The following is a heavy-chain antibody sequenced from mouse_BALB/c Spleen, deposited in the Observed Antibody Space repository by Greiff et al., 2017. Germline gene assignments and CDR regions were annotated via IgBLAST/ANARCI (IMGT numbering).Heavy chain of an antibody. D-gene: IGHD1-1*01. V-gene: IGHV1-69*01. CDR2: IDTSDSYT. J-gene: IGHJ4*01. CDR1: GYTFTDYW. Sequence: QVQLQQPGAELVMPGASVKMSCKASGYTFTDYWMHWVKQRPGQGLEWIGAIDTSDSYTSYNQKFKGKATLTVDESSSTAYMQLSSLTSEDSAVYYCARGYYGSSYGYAMDYWGQGTSDTVSS. CDR3: ARGYYGSSYGYAMDY.